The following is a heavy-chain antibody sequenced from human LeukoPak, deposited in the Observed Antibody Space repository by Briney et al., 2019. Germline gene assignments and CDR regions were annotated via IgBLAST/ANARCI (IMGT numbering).Heavy chain of an antibody. D-gene: IGHD3-3*01. V-gene: IGHV1-8*03. J-gene: IGHJ4*02. CDR2: MNPNSGNT. CDR1: GYTFTSYD. CDR3: ARTGPDYDFWSGYPNFDY. Sequence: ASVKVSCXASGYTFTSYDINWVRQATGQGLEWMGWMNPNSGNTGYALKFQGRVTITRNTSISTAYMELSSLRSEDTAVYYCARTGPDYDFWSGYPNFDYWGQGTLVTVSS.